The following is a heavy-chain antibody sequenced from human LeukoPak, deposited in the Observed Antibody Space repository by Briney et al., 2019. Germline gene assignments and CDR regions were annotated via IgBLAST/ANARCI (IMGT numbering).Heavy chain of an antibody. CDR3: ARSGPSGYIDF. V-gene: IGHV6-1*01. CDR2: TYYRSKWYN. J-gene: IGHJ4*02. D-gene: IGHD5-12*01. Sequence: SQTLSLTCAISGDSVSSNSAAWSWIRQSPSRGLEWLGRTYYRSKWYNGYAVSVKSRITINPDTSKNHFSLQLNPVTPEDTAIYYCARSGPSGYIDFWGQGTLVTVSS. CDR1: GDSVSSNSAA.